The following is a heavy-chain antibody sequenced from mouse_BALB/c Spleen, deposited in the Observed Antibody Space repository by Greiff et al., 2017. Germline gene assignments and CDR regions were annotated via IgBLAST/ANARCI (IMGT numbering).Heavy chain of an antibody. J-gene: IGHJ3*01. CDR2: INPSTGYT. V-gene: IGHV1-7*01. CDR1: GYTFTSYW. CDR3: ARDYYGSSYSWFAY. Sequence: VQLHQSGAELAKPGASVKMSCKASGYTFTSYWMHWVKQRPGQGLEWIGYINPSTGYTEYNQKFKDKATLTADKSSSTAYMQLSSLTSEDSAVYYCARDYYGSSYSWFAYWGQGTLVTVSA. D-gene: IGHD1-1*01.